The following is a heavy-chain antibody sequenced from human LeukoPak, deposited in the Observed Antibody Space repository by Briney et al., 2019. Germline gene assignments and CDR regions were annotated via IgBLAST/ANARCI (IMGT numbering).Heavy chain of an antibody. CDR3: AKEGGEWLRTEGDYMDV. D-gene: IGHD5-12*01. CDR2: ISWDGGST. CDR1: GFTFDDYA. V-gene: IGHV3-43D*03. J-gene: IGHJ6*03. Sequence: PGGSLRLSCAASGFTFDDYAMHWVRQAPGKGLEWVSLISWDGGSTYYADSVKGRFTISRDNNKNSLYLQMNSLRAEDTALYYCAKEGGEWLRTEGDYMDVWGKGTTVTVSS.